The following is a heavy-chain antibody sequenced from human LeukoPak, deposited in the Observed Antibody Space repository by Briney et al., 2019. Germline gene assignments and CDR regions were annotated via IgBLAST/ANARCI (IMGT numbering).Heavy chain of an antibody. J-gene: IGHJ6*03. CDR1: GFTFSSYS. CDR2: ISSSSSYI. CDR3: ARDTFNYYYMDV. V-gene: IGHV3-21*01. Sequence: PGGSLRLSCAASGFTFSSYSMNWVRQAPGKGLEWVSSISSSSSYIYYADSVKGRFTISRDNAKNSLYLQMNSLRAEDTAAYYCARDTFNYYYMDVWGKGTTVTVSS.